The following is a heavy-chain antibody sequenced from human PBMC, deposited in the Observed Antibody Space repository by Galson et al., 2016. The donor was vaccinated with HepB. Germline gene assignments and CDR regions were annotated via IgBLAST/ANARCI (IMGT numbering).Heavy chain of an antibody. CDR3: ARGVRRTFYYDSSCSLVYFDY. D-gene: IGHD3-22*01. J-gene: IGHJ4*02. V-gene: IGHV1-18*01. CDR1: GYTFTSYG. Sequence: SVKVSCKASGYTFTSYGVDWVRQAPGQGLEWLGWISAYNGNTNYAQRLQGRVTLTTDRTTSTDYMALRSLKSDDTAVYDWARGVRRTFYYDSSCSLVYFDYWGQGTLVTVSS. CDR2: ISAYNGNT.